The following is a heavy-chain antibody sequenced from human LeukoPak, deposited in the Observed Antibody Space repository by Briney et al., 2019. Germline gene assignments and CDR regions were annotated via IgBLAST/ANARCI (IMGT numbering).Heavy chain of an antibody. CDR2: IIPIFGTA. Sequence: GASVTVSCKASGGTFSSYAISWVRQAPGQGLEWMGGIIPIFGTANYAQKFQGRVTITADESTSTAYMELSSLRSEDTAVYYCARTGELLYPTYYYGMDVWGQGTTVTVSS. J-gene: IGHJ6*02. V-gene: IGHV1-69*13. CDR1: GGTFSSYA. D-gene: IGHD3-10*01. CDR3: ARTGELLYPTYYYGMDV.